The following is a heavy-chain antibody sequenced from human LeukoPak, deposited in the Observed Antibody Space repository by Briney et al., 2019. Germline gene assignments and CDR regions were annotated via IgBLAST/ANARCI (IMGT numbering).Heavy chain of an antibody. CDR1: GFTVSSNY. CDR3: ARGRGPAAIGPYYFDY. J-gene: IGHJ4*02. V-gene: IGHV3-53*01. CDR2: IYSGGST. D-gene: IGHD2-2*01. Sequence: GGSLRLSCAAFGFTVSSNYMSWVRQAPGKGLEWVSVIYSGGSTYYADSVKGRFTISRDNSKNTLYLQMNSLRAEDTAVYYCARGRGPAAIGPYYFDYWGQGTLVTVSS.